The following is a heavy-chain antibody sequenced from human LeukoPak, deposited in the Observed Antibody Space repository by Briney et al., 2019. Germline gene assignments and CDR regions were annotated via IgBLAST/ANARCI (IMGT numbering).Heavy chain of an antibody. CDR3: AKDRFYSGYDSSDYGMDV. CDR2: ISGSGGST. CDR1: GFTFSSYA. Sequence: GGSLRLSCAASGFTFSSYAMSWVRQAPGKGLEWVSAISGSGGSTYYADSVKGRFTISRDNSKNTLYLQMNSLRAEDTAVYYCAKDRFYSGYDSSDYGMDVWGQGTTVTVSS. V-gene: IGHV3-23*01. D-gene: IGHD5-12*01. J-gene: IGHJ6*02.